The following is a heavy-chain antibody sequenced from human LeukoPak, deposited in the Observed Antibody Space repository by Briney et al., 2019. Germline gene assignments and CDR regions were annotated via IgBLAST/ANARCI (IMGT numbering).Heavy chain of an antibody. V-gene: IGHV4-39*01. Sequence: PSETLSLTCTVSGVSISSSSYYWVWIRQSPGMGLEWIGTIYYSGRTYYNPSLKSRVTIFVDTSKNQFSLKLSSATAADTAVYYCARTAGYSSGWYGDYYGMDVWGQGTTVTVSS. J-gene: IGHJ6*02. CDR3: ARTAGYSSGWYGDYYGMDV. CDR1: GVSISSSSYY. CDR2: IYYSGRT. D-gene: IGHD6-19*01.